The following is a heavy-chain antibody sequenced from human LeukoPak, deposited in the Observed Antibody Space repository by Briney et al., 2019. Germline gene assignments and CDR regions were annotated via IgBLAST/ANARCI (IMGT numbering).Heavy chain of an antibody. CDR1: GFTFSDYY. D-gene: IGHD6-13*01. CDR2: ISSSGNTI. CDR3: ARPKYSSSWQIFDY. J-gene: IGHJ4*02. V-gene: IGHV3-11*01. Sequence: GGSLRLSCAASGFTFSDYYMSWIRQAPGKGLEWVSYISSSGNTIYYAHSVKGRFTISRDNAKNSVFLQMNSLRAEDTAVYYCARPKYSSSWQIFDYWGQGTLVTASS.